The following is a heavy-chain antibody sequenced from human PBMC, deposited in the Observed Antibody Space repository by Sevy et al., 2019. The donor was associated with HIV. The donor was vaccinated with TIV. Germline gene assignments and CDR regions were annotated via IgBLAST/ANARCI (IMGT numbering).Heavy chain of an antibody. D-gene: IGHD3-22*01. V-gene: IGHV3-30-3*01. J-gene: IGHJ4*02. Sequence: GGSLRLSCAASGFTFSSYAVHWVRQAPGKGLEWVAVISYDGSNKYYADSVKGRFTISRDNSKNTLYLQMNSLRAEDTAVYYCARDNPYYYDSTNYPDYWGQGTLVTVSS. CDR3: ARDNPYYYDSTNYPDY. CDR2: ISYDGSNK. CDR1: GFTFSSYA.